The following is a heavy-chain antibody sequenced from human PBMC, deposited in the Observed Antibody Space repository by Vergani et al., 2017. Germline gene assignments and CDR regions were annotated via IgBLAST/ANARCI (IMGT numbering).Heavy chain of an antibody. J-gene: IGHJ6*03. CDR2: IDHTGRP. V-gene: IGHV4-34*01. CDR3: ARVNTETNGHRYCYYSMDV. CDR1: GGSFTSYH. D-gene: IGHD2-8*01. Sequence: QVQLQQWGGGLLKPSETLSLTCVVNGGSFTSYHWTWIRQSPGEGLEWVGDIDHTGRPDYNPSLKSRLTMSVDKSRNQFSLTLNSVTATDTAIYFCARVNTETNGHRYCYYSMDVWGQGTAVTVS.